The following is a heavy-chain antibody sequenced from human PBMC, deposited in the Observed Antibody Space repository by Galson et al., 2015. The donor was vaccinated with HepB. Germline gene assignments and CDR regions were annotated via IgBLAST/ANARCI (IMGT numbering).Heavy chain of an antibody. Sequence: SLRLSCAASGFTFSSYSMNWVRQAPGKGLEWVSYISSSSSTIYYADSVKGRFTISRDNAKNSLYLQMNSLRAEDTAVYYCARRSGRPFDYWGQGTLVTVSS. V-gene: IGHV3-48*01. CDR2: ISSSSSTI. CDR3: ARRSGRPFDY. D-gene: IGHD3-10*01. CDR1: GFTFSSYS. J-gene: IGHJ4*02.